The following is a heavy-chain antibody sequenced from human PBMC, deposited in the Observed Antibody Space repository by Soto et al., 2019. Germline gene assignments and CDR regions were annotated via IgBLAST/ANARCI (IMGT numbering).Heavy chain of an antibody. CDR1: GGSISSSSYY. CDR2: IYYSGST. V-gene: IGHV4-39*01. CDR3: ARREGYCSSTSCYWYAFDI. D-gene: IGHD2-2*01. J-gene: IGHJ3*02. Sequence: QLQLQESGPGLVKPSETLSLTCTVSGGSISSSSYYWGWIRQPPGKGLEWIGSIYYSGSTYYNPSLKSRVTISVDTSKTQFSLKLSSVTAADTAVYYCARREGYCSSTSCYWYAFDIWGQGTMVTVSS.